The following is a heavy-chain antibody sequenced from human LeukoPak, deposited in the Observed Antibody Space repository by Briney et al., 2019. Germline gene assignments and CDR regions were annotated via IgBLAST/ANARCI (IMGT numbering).Heavy chain of an antibody. CDR2: ISYDGSNK. Sequence: GGSLRLSCAASGFTFSSYAMHWVRQAPGKGLEWVAVISYDGSNKYYADSVKGRFTIPRDNSKNTLYLQMNSLRAEDTAVYYCARASSSGWPLDYYGMDVWGQGTTVTVSS. J-gene: IGHJ6*02. CDR3: ARASSSGWPLDYYGMDV. V-gene: IGHV3-30-3*01. CDR1: GFTFSSYA. D-gene: IGHD6-19*01.